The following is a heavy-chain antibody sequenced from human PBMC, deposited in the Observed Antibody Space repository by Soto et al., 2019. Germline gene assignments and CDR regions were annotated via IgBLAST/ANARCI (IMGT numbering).Heavy chain of an antibody. Sequence: SETLSLTCTVSGGSISSYYWSWIRQPPGKGLEWIGYIYYSGSTNYNPSLKSRVTISVDTSKNQFSLKLGSVTAADTAVYYCARDLGYSSSLSFDPWGQGTLVTVSS. J-gene: IGHJ5*02. CDR3: ARDLGYSSSLSFDP. CDR2: IYYSGST. D-gene: IGHD6-6*01. CDR1: GGSISSYY. V-gene: IGHV4-59*01.